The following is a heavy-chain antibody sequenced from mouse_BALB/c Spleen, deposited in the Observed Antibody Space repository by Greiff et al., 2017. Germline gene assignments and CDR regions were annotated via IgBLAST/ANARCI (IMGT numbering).Heavy chain of an antibody. J-gene: IGHJ1*01. CDR3: ARWRDGYFDV. CDR1: GFTFSSFG. V-gene: IGHV5-17*02. D-gene: IGHD3-3*01. CDR2: ISSGSSTI. Sequence: EVHLVESGGGLVQPGGSRKLSCAASGFTFSSFGMHWVRQAPEKGLEWVAYISSGSSTIYYADTVKGRFTISRDNPKNTLFLQMTSLRSEDTAMYYCARWRDGYFDVWGAGTTVTVSS.